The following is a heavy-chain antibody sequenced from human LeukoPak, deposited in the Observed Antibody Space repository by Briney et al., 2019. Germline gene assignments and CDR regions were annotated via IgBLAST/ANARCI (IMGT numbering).Heavy chain of an antibody. J-gene: IGHJ4*02. V-gene: IGHV3-66*01. CDR1: GLTVSSKY. CDR2: INSGGTT. Sequence: PEGSLRLSCAASGLTVSSKYMAWVRQAPGKWLELVSFINSGGTTYYADSVKGKFTISRDYSKNILYLQMNSLRAEDTAVYYCATIVSDSSGWYHFDHWGKGDLVTISS. D-gene: IGHD6-19*01. CDR3: ATIVSDSSGWYHFDH.